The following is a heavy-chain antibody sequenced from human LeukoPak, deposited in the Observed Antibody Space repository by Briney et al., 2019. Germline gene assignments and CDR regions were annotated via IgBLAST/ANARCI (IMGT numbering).Heavy chain of an antibody. CDR2: ISGSGGST. Sequence: GGSLRLSCAASGFTFSSYAMSWVRQAPGKGLEWVSAISGSGGSTYYADSVKGRFTISRDKSKNTLYLQMNSLRAEDTAVYYCAKSGSSWYDAFDIWGRGTMVTVSS. CDR3: AKSGSSWYDAFDI. CDR1: GFTFSSYA. J-gene: IGHJ3*02. V-gene: IGHV3-23*01. D-gene: IGHD6-13*01.